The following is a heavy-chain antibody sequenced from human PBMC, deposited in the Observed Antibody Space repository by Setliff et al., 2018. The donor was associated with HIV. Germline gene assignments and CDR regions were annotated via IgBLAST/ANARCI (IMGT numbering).Heavy chain of an antibody. J-gene: IGHJ6*03. D-gene: IGHD6-13*01. Sequence: SETLSLTCTVSGGSISSYYWSWIRQPAGKGLEWIGRIYTSGGTNYNPSLKSRVTMSVDTSKNQFSLKLSSVTAADTAVYYCARSPGIAAAVGNYYYYMDVWGKGATVTVS. CDR2: IYTSGGT. V-gene: IGHV4-4*07. CDR1: GGSISSYY. CDR3: ARSPGIAAAVGNYYYYMDV.